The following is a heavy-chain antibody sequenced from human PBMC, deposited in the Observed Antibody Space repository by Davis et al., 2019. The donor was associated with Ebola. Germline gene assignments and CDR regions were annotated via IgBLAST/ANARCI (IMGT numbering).Heavy chain of an antibody. CDR3: ARHSYDYIWALTEFDP. CDR2: MFYSGSA. J-gene: IGHJ5*02. D-gene: IGHD3-16*01. CDR1: GGSISSNNHY. V-gene: IGHV4-39*01. Sequence: PSETLSLTCTVSGGSISSNNHYWGWIRQPPGKGLEWIGSMFYSGSAYYNPSLRSRVTISVETSKNHFSLKLSSVTAADTAVYYCARHSYDYIWALTEFDPWCQGTLVTVFS.